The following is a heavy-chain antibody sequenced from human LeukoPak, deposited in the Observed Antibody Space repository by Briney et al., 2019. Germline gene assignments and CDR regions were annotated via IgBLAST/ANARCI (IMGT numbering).Heavy chain of an antibody. D-gene: IGHD3-22*01. CDR1: GFTFRSYG. CDR2: IWYDGSNK. J-gene: IGHJ4*02. Sequence: GGSLRLSCAASGFTFRSYGMHWVRQAPGKGLEWVAVIWYDGSNKYRADSVKGRFTISRDNSKNTLYLEMSSLRAEDTAVYYCAKDFYDNSGSRYDYWGQGTLVTVSS. V-gene: IGHV3-33*06. CDR3: AKDFYDNSGSRYDY.